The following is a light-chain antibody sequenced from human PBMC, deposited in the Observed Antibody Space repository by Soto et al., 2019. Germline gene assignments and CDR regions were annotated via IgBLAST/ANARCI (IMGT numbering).Light chain of an antibody. CDR3: QQYDDLPIT. J-gene: IGKJ5*01. CDR2: AAS. CDR1: QGISSY. Sequence: IQLTESPSSLSASVGDRVTITCRASQGISSYLAWYQQKPGKAPKLLIYAASTLHPGVPSRFRGSGSGTEFSFNITSLQPEDVATYYCQQYDDLPITFGQGTRLEIK. V-gene: IGKV1-9*01.